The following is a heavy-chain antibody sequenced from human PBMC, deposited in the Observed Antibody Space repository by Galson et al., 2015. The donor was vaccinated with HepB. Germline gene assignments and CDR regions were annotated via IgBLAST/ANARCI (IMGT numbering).Heavy chain of an antibody. CDR1: GFTVSSNY. Sequence: SLRLSCAASGFTVSSNYMSWVRQAPGKGLEWVSVIYSGGSTYYADSVKGRFTISRDNSKNTLYLQMNSLRAEDTAVYYCAKDRKSWELLPSDPWGQGTLVTVSS. CDR2: IYSGGST. CDR3: AKDRKSWELLPSDP. V-gene: IGHV3-66*01. J-gene: IGHJ5*02. D-gene: IGHD1-26*01.